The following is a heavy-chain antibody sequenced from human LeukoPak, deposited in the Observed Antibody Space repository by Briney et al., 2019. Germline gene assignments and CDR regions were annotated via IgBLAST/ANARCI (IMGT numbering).Heavy chain of an antibody. CDR1: GFTFSNYD. CDR3: ARGVTTIY. V-gene: IGHV3-64*01. Sequence: GRSLRLSCAASGFTFSNYDMHWVRQAPGKGLECVSVISSSGGNTYYANSVKGRFTISRDNSKNTLYLQMGSLRTEDMAVYYCARGVTTIYWGQGTLVTVSS. J-gene: IGHJ4*02. CDR2: ISSSGGNT. D-gene: IGHD4-17*01.